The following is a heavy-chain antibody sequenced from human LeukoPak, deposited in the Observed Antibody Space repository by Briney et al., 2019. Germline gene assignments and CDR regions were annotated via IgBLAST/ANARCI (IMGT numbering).Heavy chain of an antibody. V-gene: IGHV1-69*04. CDR1: GGTFSSYA. D-gene: IGHD2-2*01. CDR2: IIPILGIA. CDR3: ARLVVVVPAAMNNWFDP. J-gene: IGHJ5*02. Sequence: SVTVSCKASGGTFSSYAISWVRQAPGQGLEWMGRIIPILGIANYAQKFQGRVTMTTDTSTSTAYMELRSLRSDDTAVYYCARLVVVVPAAMNNWFDPWGQGTLVTVSS.